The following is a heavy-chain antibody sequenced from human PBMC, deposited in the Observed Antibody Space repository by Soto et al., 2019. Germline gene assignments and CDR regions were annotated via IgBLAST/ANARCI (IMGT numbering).Heavy chain of an antibody. D-gene: IGHD3-10*01. CDR1: GGSFSGYY. CDR2: INHSGST. CDR3: ARNRIRVWFGELSYFDP. J-gene: IGHJ5*02. V-gene: IGHV4-34*01. Sequence: QVQLQQLGAGLLKPSETLSLTCAVYGGSFSGYYWSWIRQPPGKGLEWIGEINHSGSTNYNPSLKSRVTISVDTSKNQFSLKLSSVTAADTAVYYCARNRIRVWFGELSYFDPWGQGTLVTVSS.